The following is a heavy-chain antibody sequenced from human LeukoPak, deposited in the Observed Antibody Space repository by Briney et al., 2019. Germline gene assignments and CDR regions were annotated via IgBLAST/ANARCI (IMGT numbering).Heavy chain of an antibody. J-gene: IGHJ4*02. Sequence: SETLSLTCAVYGGSFSGYYWSWIRQPPGKGLEWIGEINHSGSTNYNPSLKSRVTISVDTSKNQFSLKPSSVTAADTAVYYCARVPPIYDFWSGNYFDYWGQGTLVTVSS. CDR3: ARVPPIYDFWSGNYFDY. D-gene: IGHD3-3*01. V-gene: IGHV4-34*01. CDR1: GGSFSGYY. CDR2: INHSGST.